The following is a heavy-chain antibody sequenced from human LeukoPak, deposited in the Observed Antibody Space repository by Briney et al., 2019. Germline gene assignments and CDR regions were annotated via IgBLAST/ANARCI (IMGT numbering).Heavy chain of an antibody. CDR1: GYTFTSYG. CDR3: ARDVAVYSSGRGSGGY. J-gene: IGHJ4*02. CDR2: ISAYNGNT. V-gene: IGHV1-18*01. D-gene: IGHD6-19*01. Sequence: ASVKVSCKASGYTFTSYGISWVRPAPGQGLEWMGWISAYNGNTNYAQKLQGRVTMTTDTSTSTAYMELRSLRSDDTAVYYCARDVAVYSSGRGSGGYWGQGTLVTVSS.